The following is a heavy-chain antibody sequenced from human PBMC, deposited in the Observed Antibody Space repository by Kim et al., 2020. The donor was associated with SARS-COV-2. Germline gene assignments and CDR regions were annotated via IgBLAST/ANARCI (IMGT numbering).Heavy chain of an antibody. Sequence: PSPKERVTVSVDTSKNQFSLRLSSVTAADTAVYYCAKSFSSSWYYYGMDVWGQGTTVTVSS. J-gene: IGHJ6*02. V-gene: IGHV4-59*01. CDR3: AKSFSSSWYYYGMDV. D-gene: IGHD6-13*01.